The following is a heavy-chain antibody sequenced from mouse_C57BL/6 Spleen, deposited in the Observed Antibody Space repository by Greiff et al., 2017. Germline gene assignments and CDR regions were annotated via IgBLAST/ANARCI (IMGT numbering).Heavy chain of an antibody. J-gene: IGHJ4*01. V-gene: IGHV1-69*01. CDR1: GYTFTSYW. CDR3: ARSGRDYYAMDY. D-gene: IGHD3-2*02. CDR2: IDPSDSYT. Sequence: VQLQQPGAELVMPGASVKLSCKASGYTFTSYWMHWVKQRPGQGLEWIGEIDPSDSYTNYNQKFKGKSTLTVDKSSSTAYMQLSSLTSEDSAVYYCARSGRDYYAMDYWGQGTSVTVSS.